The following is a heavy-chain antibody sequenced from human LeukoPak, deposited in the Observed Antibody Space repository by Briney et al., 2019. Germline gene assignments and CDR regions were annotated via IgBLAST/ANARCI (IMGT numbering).Heavy chain of an antibody. CDR3: AKVRVTTYVGTFDY. CDR2: ISGSGGST. CDR1: GFTFSSYG. Sequence: GGSLRLSCAASGFTFSSYGMSWVRQAPGKGLEWVSAISGSGGSTYYADSVKGRFTISRDSSKNTLYLQMNSLRAEDTAVYYCAKVRVTTYVGTFDYWGQGTLVTVSS. V-gene: IGHV3-23*01. J-gene: IGHJ4*02. D-gene: IGHD4-17*01.